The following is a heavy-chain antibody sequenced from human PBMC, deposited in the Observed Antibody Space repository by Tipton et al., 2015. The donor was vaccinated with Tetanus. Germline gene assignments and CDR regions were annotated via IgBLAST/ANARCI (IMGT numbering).Heavy chain of an antibody. V-gene: IGHV4-61*01. D-gene: IGHD2/OR15-2a*01. CDR3: ARAAGFLGLTHDF. Sequence: TLSLTCTVSGGSIRSDNYSWNWIRQPPGKVLEWLAYISYIGRTNSNYPLKSRITISQDTSKNQFTLKLTSVTAADTAVYYCARAAGFLGLTHDFWGRGTLVSVSS. J-gene: IGHJ4*02. CDR2: ISYIGRT. CDR1: GGSIRSDNYS.